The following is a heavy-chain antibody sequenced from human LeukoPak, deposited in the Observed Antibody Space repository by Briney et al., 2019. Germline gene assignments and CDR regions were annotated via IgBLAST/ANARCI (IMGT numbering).Heavy chain of an antibody. V-gene: IGHV3-21*06. J-gene: IGHJ4*02. Sequence: GGSLRLSCAACGFAFSTYSMNWARQAPGKGLQWVASINSGGSTTHYADSVKGRFTISRDNAQNVLYLQMNGLRADDAAVYYCLRGDSRDFWGQGTLVTVSS. CDR1: GFAFSTYS. CDR2: INSGGSTT. D-gene: IGHD3-22*01. CDR3: LRGDSRDF.